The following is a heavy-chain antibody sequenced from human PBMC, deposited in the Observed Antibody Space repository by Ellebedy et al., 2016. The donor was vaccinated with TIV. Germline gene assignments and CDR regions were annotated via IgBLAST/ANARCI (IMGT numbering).Heavy chain of an antibody. CDR2: IKGDGSSA. J-gene: IGHJ4*02. CDR3: ARGGLTAASDY. Sequence: GASLKISCAASAFPFTSYWMHWVRQAPGKELVWVSRIKGDGSSAGYADSVKGRFTISRDNAKNTLYLQMNSLRAEDTAVYYCARGGLTAASDYWGQGTLVTVSS. D-gene: IGHD2-2*01. CDR1: AFPFTSYW. V-gene: IGHV3-74*01.